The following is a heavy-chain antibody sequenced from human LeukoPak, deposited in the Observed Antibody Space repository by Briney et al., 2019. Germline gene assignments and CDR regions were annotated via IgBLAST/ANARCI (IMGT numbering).Heavy chain of an antibody. V-gene: IGHV5-51*01. Sequence: PGESLKISCKASGHSFSSYWIDWVRQMPGKGLEWMGFIYPGDSDTRYSPSFQGQVTISVDKSIGTAYLQWSSLKASDTAMYYCARGNTNFEYWGQGTLVTVSS. CDR1: GHSFSSYW. J-gene: IGHJ4*02. D-gene: IGHD2-8*01. CDR2: IYPGDSDT. CDR3: ARGNTNFEY.